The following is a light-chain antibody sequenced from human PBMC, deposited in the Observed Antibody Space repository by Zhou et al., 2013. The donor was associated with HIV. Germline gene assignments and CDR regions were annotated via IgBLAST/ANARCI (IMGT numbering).Light chain of an antibody. Sequence: DIQMTQSPSTLSASVGDRVIITCRASQSVSSWLAWYQQIPGKAPKVLIYKASTLESGVPSRFSGSGSGTEFTLTISSLQPDDFATYYCQQSNSYPYTFGQGTKLEIK. J-gene: IGKJ2*01. CDR1: QSVSSW. V-gene: IGKV1-5*03. CDR3: QQSNSYPYT. CDR2: KAS.